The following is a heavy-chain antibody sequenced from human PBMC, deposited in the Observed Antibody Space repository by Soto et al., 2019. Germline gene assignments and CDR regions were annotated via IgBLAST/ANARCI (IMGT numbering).Heavy chain of an antibody. J-gene: IGHJ6*02. Sequence: GGSLRLSCAASGFTFSSYGMHWVHQAPGKGLEWVAVISYDGSNKYYADSVKGRFTISRDNSKNTLYLQMNSLRAEDTAVYYCAKEVGKIFGAAYYYYGMDVWGQGTTVTVSS. CDR2: ISYDGSNK. CDR1: GFTFSSYG. V-gene: IGHV3-30*18. D-gene: IGHD3-3*01. CDR3: AKEVGKIFGAAYYYYGMDV.